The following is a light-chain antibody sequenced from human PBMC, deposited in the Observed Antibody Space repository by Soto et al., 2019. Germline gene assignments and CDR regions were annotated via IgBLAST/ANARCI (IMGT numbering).Light chain of an antibody. Sequence: DIQMTQSPSSLSASVGDRVTITCQATQDIYNSLNWYQQRPGKPPKLLIYDASNLETGVPSRFSGSGSGTDFSFTITSLQPEDIATYYCQQYANLISFGQGTRLEIQ. V-gene: IGKV1-33*01. CDR2: DAS. CDR3: QQYANLIS. J-gene: IGKJ5*01. CDR1: QDIYNS.